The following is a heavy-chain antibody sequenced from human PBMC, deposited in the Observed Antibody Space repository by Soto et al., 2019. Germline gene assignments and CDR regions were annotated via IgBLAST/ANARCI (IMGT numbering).Heavy chain of an antibody. D-gene: IGHD1-26*01. CDR3: EREPVGPDYAMDV. CDR2: LGFDGGGR. V-gene: IGHV3-33*01. Sequence: QMQLVESGGSVGQPGTSLRLSCAAFGVDFSSYGMHWVRQTPGKGLGWVAVLGFDGGGRYYADSVKGRFTISRDNSKKMLYLQMDSLRAEDTALYYCEREPVGPDYAMDVWGQGTTVTVSS. CDR1: GVDFSSYG. J-gene: IGHJ6*02.